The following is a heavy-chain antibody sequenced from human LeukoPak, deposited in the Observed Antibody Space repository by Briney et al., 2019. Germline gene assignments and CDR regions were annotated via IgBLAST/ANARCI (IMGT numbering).Heavy chain of an antibody. CDR3: ARGWEETRGWYFDY. J-gene: IGHJ4*02. Sequence: PSETLSLTCAVYGGSFSGYYWSWIRQPPGKGLGWIGEINHSGSTNYNPSLKSRVTISVDTSKNQFSLKLSSVTAADTAVYYCARGWEETRGWYFDYWGQGTLVTVSS. CDR2: INHSGST. V-gene: IGHV4-34*01. CDR1: GGSFSGYY. D-gene: IGHD1-26*01.